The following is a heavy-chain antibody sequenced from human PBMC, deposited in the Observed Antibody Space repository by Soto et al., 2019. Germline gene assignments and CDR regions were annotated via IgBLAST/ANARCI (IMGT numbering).Heavy chain of an antibody. D-gene: IGHD3-10*02. CDR3: ARDDLYVDTGLDL. Sequence: QVQRVESGGGVVRPGRSLRLSCAATGFSFSTHGMHWVRQAPGKGLEWVAVIVNDGSEQQYSDSVKGRFTISRNNARNILYLQMNNLRAEDTALYYCARDDLYVDTGLDLWGPGTLVTVSS. J-gene: IGHJ5*02. CDR2: IVNDGSEQ. V-gene: IGHV3-33*01. CDR1: GFSFSTHG.